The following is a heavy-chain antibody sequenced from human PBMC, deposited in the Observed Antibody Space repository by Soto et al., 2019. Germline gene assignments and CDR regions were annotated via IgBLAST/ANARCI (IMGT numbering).Heavy chain of an antibody. Sequence: ASVKVSCKVSGYTLTELSMHWVRQAPGKGLEWMGGFDPEDGETIYAQKFQGRVTMTEDTSTDTAYMELSSLRSEDTAVYYCATTSYYYYGMDVWGQGTTVTVSS. CDR1: GYTLTELS. CDR3: ATTSYYYYGMDV. V-gene: IGHV1-24*01. J-gene: IGHJ6*02. CDR2: FDPEDGET.